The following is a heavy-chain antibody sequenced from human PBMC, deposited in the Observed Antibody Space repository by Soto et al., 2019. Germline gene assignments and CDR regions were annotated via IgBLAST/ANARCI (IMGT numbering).Heavy chain of an antibody. Sequence: QVQLVQSGAEVKEPGSSVKVSCKATGDLFNNYAFNWVRQAPGQGLEWMGRSSPLFSTTNYAQKFQGRVTTGADELTTIVYLEVSNLESEDTAMYYWAASASVSAAGYCKFWGQGTLVTVSP. V-gene: IGHV1-69*01. CDR1: GDLFNNYA. J-gene: IGHJ4*02. CDR2: SSPLFSTT. CDR3: AASASVSAAGYCKF. D-gene: IGHD6-13*01.